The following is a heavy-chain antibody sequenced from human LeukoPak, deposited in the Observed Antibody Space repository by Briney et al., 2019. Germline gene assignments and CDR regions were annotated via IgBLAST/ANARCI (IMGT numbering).Heavy chain of an antibody. D-gene: IGHD6-13*01. J-gene: IGHJ6*03. Sequence: GGSLRLSCGASGFTSSSYAMSWVRQAPGKGLEWVSGISGRGGRTYYADSVKGRFTMSRDNSKNTLFLQMNSLRAEDTAVYYCAKDFVSSSLYYYFYMDVWGKGTTVTVSS. V-gene: IGHV3-23*01. CDR1: GFTSSSYA. CDR2: ISGRGGRT. CDR3: AKDFVSSSLYYYFYMDV.